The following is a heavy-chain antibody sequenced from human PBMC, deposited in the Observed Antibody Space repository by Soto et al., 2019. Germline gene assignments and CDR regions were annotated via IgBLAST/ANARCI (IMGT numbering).Heavy chain of an antibody. J-gene: IGHJ4*02. CDR2: ICDDGSNK. CDR1: GFTFSSYG. CDR3: ASSYYDSSGLDY. D-gene: IGHD3-22*01. Sequence: QVQLVESGGGVVQPGRSLRLSCAASGFTFSSYGMHWVRQAPGKGLEWVAVICDDGSNKYYADSVKGRFTISRDNSKNTLYLQINRLRAEATAVYYCASSYYDSSGLDYWGQGSLVAVSS. V-gene: IGHV3-33*01.